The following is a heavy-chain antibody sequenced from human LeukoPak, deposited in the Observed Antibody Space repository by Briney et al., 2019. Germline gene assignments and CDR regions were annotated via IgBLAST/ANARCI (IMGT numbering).Heavy chain of an antibody. J-gene: IGHJ3*02. V-gene: IGHV3-7*01. Sequence: GSRRPASRAAGVTRSGSGLTWVGQVPGKGLEWVANIKEDGSKKYYVESVRGRFTISRDNAENSLYLQMNSLRAEDTAVYYCARDSRSCRSSDCRGDAFDIWGQGTMVTVSS. CDR3: ARDSRSCRSSDCRGDAFDI. CDR1: GVTRSGSG. CDR2: IKEDGSKK. D-gene: IGHD6-25*01.